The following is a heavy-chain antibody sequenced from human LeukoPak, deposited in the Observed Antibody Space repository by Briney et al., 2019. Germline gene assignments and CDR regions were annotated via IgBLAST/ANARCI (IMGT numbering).Heavy chain of an antibody. Sequence: GGSVRLSCAASGFTFSSYGMHWVRQAPGKGLEWVAVISYDGSNKYYADSVKGRFTISRDNSKNTLYLQMNSLRAEDTAVYYCARGPLGYYDSSGPLEYWGQGTLVTVSS. CDR1: GFTFSSYG. V-gene: IGHV3-30*03. CDR3: ARGPLGYYDSSGPLEY. CDR2: ISYDGSNK. D-gene: IGHD3-22*01. J-gene: IGHJ4*02.